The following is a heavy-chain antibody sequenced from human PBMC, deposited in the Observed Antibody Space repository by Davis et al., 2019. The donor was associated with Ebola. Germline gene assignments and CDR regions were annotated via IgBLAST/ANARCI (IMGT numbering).Heavy chain of an antibody. CDR2: ISYDGSNK. Sequence: GGSLRLSCAASGFTFSSYWMHWVRQAPGKGLEWVAVISYDGSNKYYADSVKGRFTISRDNSKNTLYLQMNSLRAEDTAVYYCAKDDYGDYVSYYYYGMDVWGQGTTVTVSS. CDR1: GFTFSSYW. D-gene: IGHD4-17*01. V-gene: IGHV3-30*18. J-gene: IGHJ6*02. CDR3: AKDDYGDYVSYYYYGMDV.